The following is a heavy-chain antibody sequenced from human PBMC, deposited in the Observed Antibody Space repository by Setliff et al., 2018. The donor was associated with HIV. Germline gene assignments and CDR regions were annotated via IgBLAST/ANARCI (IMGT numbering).Heavy chain of an antibody. CDR2: ISGYSGHT. CDR3: AREHSTTWPYFDF. V-gene: IGHV1-18*01. CDR1: GYTFSDYD. Sequence: ASVKVSCKASGYTFSDYDVAWVRQAPGQGLEWMGWISGYSGHTSYAQKIQGRVTMTTDTSTSTAYMELRSLRSDDTAVYFCAREHSTTWPYFDFWGQETLVTVSS. J-gene: IGHJ4*02. D-gene: IGHD6-13*01.